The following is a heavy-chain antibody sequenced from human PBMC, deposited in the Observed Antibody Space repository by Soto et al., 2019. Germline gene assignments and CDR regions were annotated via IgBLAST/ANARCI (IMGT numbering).Heavy chain of an antibody. CDR3: AKEPYYYGSGSYYFDY. J-gene: IGHJ4*02. V-gene: IGHV3-30*18. Sequence: QVQLVESGGGVVQPGRSLRLSCAASGFTFSSYGMHWVRQAPGKGLEGVAVISYDGSNKYYADSVKGRFTISRDNSKNTLYLQMNSLRAEDTAVYYCAKEPYYYGSGSYYFDYWGQGTLVTVSS. D-gene: IGHD3-10*01. CDR2: ISYDGSNK. CDR1: GFTFSSYG.